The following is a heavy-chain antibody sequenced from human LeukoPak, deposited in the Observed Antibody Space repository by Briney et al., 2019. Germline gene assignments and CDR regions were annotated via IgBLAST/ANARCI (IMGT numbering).Heavy chain of an antibody. CDR3: ARSWGLQFVHDY. Sequence: PSETLSLTCTVSGGSIRSSSDYWAWVRQPPGKGLEWIGSIYYSGSTYYNPSLKSRVTISVGTSKNHFSLNLISVTAADTAVYYCARSWGLQFVHDYWGQGTLVTVSS. CDR1: GGSIRSSSDY. J-gene: IGHJ4*02. D-gene: IGHD5-24*01. V-gene: IGHV4-39*02. CDR2: IYYSGST.